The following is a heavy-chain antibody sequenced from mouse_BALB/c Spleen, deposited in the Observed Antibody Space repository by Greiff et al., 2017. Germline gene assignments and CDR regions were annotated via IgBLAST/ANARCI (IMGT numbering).Heavy chain of an antibody. Sequence: VKLMESGPGLVAPSQSLSITCTVSGFSLTGYGVNWVRQPPGKGLEWLGMIWGDGSTDYNSALNSRLSISKDNSKSQVFLKMNSLQTDDTARYYGARDVGRDYYGSGGFAYWGQGTLVTVSA. CDR3: ARDVGRDYYGSGGFAY. V-gene: IGHV2-6-7*01. J-gene: IGHJ3*01. D-gene: IGHD1-1*01. CDR2: IWGDGST. CDR1: GFSLTGYG.